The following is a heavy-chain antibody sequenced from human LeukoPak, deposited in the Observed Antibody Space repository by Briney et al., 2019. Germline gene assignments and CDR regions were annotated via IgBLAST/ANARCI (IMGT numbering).Heavy chain of an antibody. D-gene: IGHD4-17*01. CDR1: GFTFSSYA. J-gene: IGHJ4*02. V-gene: IGHV3-23*01. Sequence: GGSLRLSCAASGFTFSSYAMSWVRQAPGKGLEWVSAISGSGGSTYYADSVKGRFTISRDNAKNSLNLQMNSLRAEDTAVYYCARDNDYGDYEPFDYWGQGTLVTVSS. CDR2: ISGSGGST. CDR3: ARDNDYGDYEPFDY.